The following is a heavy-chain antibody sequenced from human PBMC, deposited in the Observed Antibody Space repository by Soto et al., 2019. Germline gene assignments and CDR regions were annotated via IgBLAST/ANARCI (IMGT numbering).Heavy chain of an antibody. CDR2: ISDNSSVN. CDR1: GFPFSSYS. D-gene: IGHD2-8*01. Sequence: GGSLRLSCAASGFPFSSYSLNWVRQAPGKGLEWLSYISDNSSVNYYAGSVKGRFTISRDNAKNSLYLQMDSLRDEDTAVYYCARDRDAYCSHGVCSGPYLDYGGRGTLVTVAS. V-gene: IGHV3-48*02. CDR3: ARDRDAYCSHGVCSGPYLDY. J-gene: IGHJ4*02.